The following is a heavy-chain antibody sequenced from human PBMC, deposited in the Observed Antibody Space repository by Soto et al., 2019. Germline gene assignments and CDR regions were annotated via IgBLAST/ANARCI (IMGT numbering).Heavy chain of an antibody. CDR3: AREHKWKNYFDY. J-gene: IGHJ4*02. CDR2: IYTSGST. D-gene: IGHD1-1*01. Sequence: SETLSLTCTVSGGSISSYYWSWIRQPAGKGLDLIGLIYTSGSTNYNPSRKSRVTMPVDKTINQFSIELSSVTAPDTAVYYCAREHKWKNYFDYGRQGILVTVSS. V-gene: IGHV4-4*07. CDR1: GGSISSYY.